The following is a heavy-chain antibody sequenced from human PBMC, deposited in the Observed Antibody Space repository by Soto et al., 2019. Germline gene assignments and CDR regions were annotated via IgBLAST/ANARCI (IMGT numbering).Heavy chain of an antibody. Sequence: PSETLSLTCTVSGGSIIHYYWSWIRQPPGKGLEWIAYIYYNGTTNSNPSLKGRVTISLDMSKSQFSLKLTSVTAADTAVYYCTRGHWALDSWAQGTLVTVSS. CDR1: GGSIIHYY. CDR2: IYYNGTT. CDR3: TRGHWALDS. J-gene: IGHJ5*01. D-gene: IGHD3-16*01. V-gene: IGHV4-59*01.